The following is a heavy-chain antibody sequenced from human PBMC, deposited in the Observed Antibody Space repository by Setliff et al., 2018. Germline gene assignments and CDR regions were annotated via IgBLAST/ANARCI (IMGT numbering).Heavy chain of an antibody. Sequence: GGSLRLSCAASGFTFSSYSLNWVRQAPGKGLEWVSSISYNSVYIYYADSMKGRFTISRDNAKNSVYLQMNSLEAEDTAVYYCGSGLHPDYPDYWGQGTLVTVSS. D-gene: IGHD2-15*01. CDR1: GFTFSSYS. J-gene: IGHJ4*01. CDR2: ISYNSVYI. CDR3: GSGLHPDYPDY. V-gene: IGHV3-21*06.